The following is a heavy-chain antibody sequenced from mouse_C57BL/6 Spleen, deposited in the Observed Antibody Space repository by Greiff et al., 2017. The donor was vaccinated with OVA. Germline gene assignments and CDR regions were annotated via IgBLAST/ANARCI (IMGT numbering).Heavy chain of an antibody. CDR2: INPSNGGT. V-gene: IGHV1-53*01. CDR3: ARWRTSMPPFVFAY. CDR1: GYTFTSYW. D-gene: IGHD2-3*01. J-gene: IGHJ3*01. Sequence: QVQLQQSGTELVKPGASVKLSCKASGYTFTSYWMHWVKQRPGQGLEWIGNINPSNGGTNYNEKFKRKATLTVDKSSSTAYMQLSSLTSEDSAVYYCARWRTSMPPFVFAYWGQGTLFTVSA.